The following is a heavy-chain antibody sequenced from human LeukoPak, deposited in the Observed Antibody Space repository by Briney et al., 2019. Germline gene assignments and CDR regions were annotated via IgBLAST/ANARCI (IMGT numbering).Heavy chain of an antibody. J-gene: IGHJ6*03. CDR2: IYYSENT. D-gene: IGHD6-13*01. V-gene: IGHV4-59*01. CDR3: ARVVSSSWEYYYYMDV. CDR1: GGSISSYY. Sequence: SETLSLTCTVSGGSISSYYWSWIRQPPGKGLEYIGYIYYSENTNYNPSLKSRVTISLDTSKNQFSLKLTSVTAADTAVYYCARVVSSSWEYYYYMDVWGRGTTVTISS.